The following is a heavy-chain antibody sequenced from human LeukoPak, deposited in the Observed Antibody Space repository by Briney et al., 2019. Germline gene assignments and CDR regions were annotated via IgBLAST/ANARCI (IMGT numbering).Heavy chain of an antibody. Sequence: GESLRLSCAASGFTFSSYAMHWVRQAPGKGLEWVAVISYDGSNKYYADSVKGRFTISRDNSKNTLYLQMNSLRAEDTAVYYCAGGAPTFFDYWGQGTLVTVSS. J-gene: IGHJ4*02. CDR2: ISYDGSNK. V-gene: IGHV3-30*04. CDR3: AGGAPTFFDY. CDR1: GFTFSSYA. D-gene: IGHD3-16*01.